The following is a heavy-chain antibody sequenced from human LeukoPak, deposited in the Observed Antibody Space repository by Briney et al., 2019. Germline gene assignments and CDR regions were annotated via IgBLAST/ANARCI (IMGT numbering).Heavy chain of an antibody. Sequence: QPGGSLRLSCAASGFTFSSHWMTWVRQAPGKGLEWVAVISYDGTEKYYGDSVKGRFTISRDNSKNTLYLQMNSLRAEDTALYYCARDGHGVPLDYWGQGTLVTVSP. J-gene: IGHJ4*02. CDR1: GFTFSSHW. CDR3: ARDGHGVPLDY. D-gene: IGHD4-17*01. CDR2: ISYDGTEK. V-gene: IGHV3-30*03.